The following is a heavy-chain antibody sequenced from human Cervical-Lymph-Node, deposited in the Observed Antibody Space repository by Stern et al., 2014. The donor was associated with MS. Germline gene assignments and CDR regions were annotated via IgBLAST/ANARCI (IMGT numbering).Heavy chain of an antibody. Sequence: VQLVESGGGVVQPGRSLRLSCAASGFTFSSYGMHWVRQAPGKGLEWVAVIWYDGSNKYYADSVKGRFTISRDNSKNTLYLQMNSLRAEDTAVYYCARVENHHTPFDYWGHGTLVTVSS. V-gene: IGHV3-33*01. J-gene: IGHJ4*01. CDR3: ARVENHHTPFDY. D-gene: IGHD1-14*01. CDR1: GFTFSSYG. CDR2: IWYDGSNK.